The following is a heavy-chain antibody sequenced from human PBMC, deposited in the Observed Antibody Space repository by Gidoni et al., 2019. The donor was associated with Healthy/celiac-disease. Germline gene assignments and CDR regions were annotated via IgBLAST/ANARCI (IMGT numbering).Heavy chain of an antibody. CDR3: ARDDSSGYFYFVGY. Sequence: QWQLVESGGGVVEPGRSLRLSCAATGCTFSSYGMHWVRQAPGKGLEWVAVIWYDGSNKYYADSVKGRFTISRDNSKNTLYLQMNSLRAEDTAVYYCARDDSSGYFYFVGYWGQGTLVTVSS. V-gene: IGHV3-33*01. CDR2: IWYDGSNK. D-gene: IGHD3-22*01. CDR1: GCTFSSYG. J-gene: IGHJ4*02.